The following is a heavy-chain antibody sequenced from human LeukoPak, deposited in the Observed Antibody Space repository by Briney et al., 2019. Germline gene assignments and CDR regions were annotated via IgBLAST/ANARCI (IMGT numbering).Heavy chain of an antibody. Sequence: PGGSLRLSCAASGFTFSSYSMNWVRQAPGKGLEWVSSISSSSSYIYYADSVKGRFTISRDNAKNSLYLQMNSLRAEDTAVHYCARDPATLVVYFDYWGQGTLVTVSS. V-gene: IGHV3-21*01. D-gene: IGHD4-23*01. J-gene: IGHJ4*02. CDR1: GFTFSSYS. CDR2: ISSSSSYI. CDR3: ARDPATLVVYFDY.